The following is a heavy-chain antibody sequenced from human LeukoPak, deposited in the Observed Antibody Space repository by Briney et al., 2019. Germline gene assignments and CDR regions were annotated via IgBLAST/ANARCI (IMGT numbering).Heavy chain of an antibody. CDR2: IYYSGST. D-gene: IGHD1-26*01. J-gene: IGHJ4*02. CDR1: GGSISSSRYY. CDR3: ARTQERDKIVDY. V-gene: IGHV4-39*01. Sequence: KPSETLSLTCTVSGGSISSSRYYWGWIRQPPGKGLEWIGSIYYSGSTYYNPSLKSRVIISVDTSKNQFSLKLSSVTAADTAVYYCARTQERDKIVDYWGQGTLVTVSS.